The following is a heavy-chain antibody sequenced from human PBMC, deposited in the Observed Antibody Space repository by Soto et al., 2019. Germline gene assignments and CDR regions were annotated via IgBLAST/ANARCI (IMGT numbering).Heavy chain of an antibody. V-gene: IGHV4-31*03. J-gene: IGHJ6*02. D-gene: IGHD4-17*01. CDR3: ARGRWSTVRHLSGGMDV. Sequence: QVQLQESGPGLLKPSQTLSLTCTVSGGSISSGGYYWSWIRQHPGKGLEWIGYIYYSGSTYYNPSLKSRVTISVDTSKNQFSLKLSSVTDADTAVYYCARGRWSTVRHLSGGMDVWGQGTTVTVSS. CDR1: GGSISSGGYY. CDR2: IYYSGST.